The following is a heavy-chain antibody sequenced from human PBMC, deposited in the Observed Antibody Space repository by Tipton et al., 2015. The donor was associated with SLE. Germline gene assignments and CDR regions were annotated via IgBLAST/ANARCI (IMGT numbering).Heavy chain of an antibody. Sequence: TLSLTCTVSGGSISGYYWSWIRQPPGKGLEWIGFIYHSGSTNYNPSLKSRVNISVDTSKNQFSLKLSSVTAADTAVYYCARDLSAKNSYYYYYMDVWGKGTTVTVSS. CDR1: GGSISGYY. D-gene: IGHD1-7*01. CDR2: IYHSGST. CDR3: ARDLSAKNSYYYYYMDV. J-gene: IGHJ6*03. V-gene: IGHV4-59*12.